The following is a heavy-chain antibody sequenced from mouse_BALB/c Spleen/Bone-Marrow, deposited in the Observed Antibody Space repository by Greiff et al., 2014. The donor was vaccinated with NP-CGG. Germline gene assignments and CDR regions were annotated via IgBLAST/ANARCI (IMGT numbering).Heavy chain of an antibody. CDR3: ARLGRDYAMDY. CDR1: GYTFTSYY. D-gene: IGHD4-1*01. Sequence: QVQLQQSGPELVKPGASVRISCRASGYTFTSYYIHWVEQRPGQGLEWIGWIYPGNVNTKYNEKFKGKATLTADKSSSTAYMQLSSLTSEDSAVYFCARLGRDYAMDYWGQGTSVTVSS. CDR2: IYPGNVNT. V-gene: IGHV1S56*01. J-gene: IGHJ4*01.